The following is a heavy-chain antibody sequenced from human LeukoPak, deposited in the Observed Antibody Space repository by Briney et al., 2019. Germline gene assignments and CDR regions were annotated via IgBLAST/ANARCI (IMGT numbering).Heavy chain of an antibody. Sequence: PGGSLRLSCAASGFTFSGSAMHWVRQASGKGLEWVGRIRSKANSYATAYAASVKGRFTISRDDSKNTAYLQMNSLKTEDMAVYYCFIYDSSGYYLRDYWGQGTLVTVSS. CDR3: FIYDSSGYYLRDY. D-gene: IGHD3-22*01. V-gene: IGHV3-73*01. CDR1: GFTFSGSA. J-gene: IGHJ4*02. CDR2: IRSKANSYAT.